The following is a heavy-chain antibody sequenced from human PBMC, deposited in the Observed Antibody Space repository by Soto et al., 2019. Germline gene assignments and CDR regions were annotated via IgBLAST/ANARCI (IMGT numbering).Heavy chain of an antibody. D-gene: IGHD1-7*01. CDR2: INHSGST. V-gene: IGHV4-34*01. J-gene: IGHJ6*02. CDR3: AAGTTPWDYYDSGMDV. Sequence: SETLSLTCAVYGGSFSGYYWSWIRPPPGKGLEWIGEINHSGSTNYNPSLKSRVTISVDTSKNQFSLKLSSVTAADTAVYYCAAGTTPWDYYDSGMDVWGQGTTVTVSS. CDR1: GGSFSGYY.